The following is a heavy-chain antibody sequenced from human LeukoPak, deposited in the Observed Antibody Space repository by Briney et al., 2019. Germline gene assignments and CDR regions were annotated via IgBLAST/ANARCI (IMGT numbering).Heavy chain of an antibody. Sequence: ASVKVSCKASGYTFSNYGIHWVRQDPGQRLEWMGWINAGNGDTKYSEKLQGGVAITRDTSASTAYLELSSLKFEDTAVYYCARDGLGSLLDPWGQGTVVTVSS. D-gene: IGHD3-10*01. CDR1: GYTFSNYG. J-gene: IGHJ5*02. V-gene: IGHV1-3*01. CDR2: INAGNGDT. CDR3: ARDGLGSLLDP.